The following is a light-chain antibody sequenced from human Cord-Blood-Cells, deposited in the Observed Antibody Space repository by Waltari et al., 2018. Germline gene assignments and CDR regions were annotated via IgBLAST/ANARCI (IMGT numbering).Light chain of an antibody. CDR2: EGS. V-gene: IGLV2-23*01. J-gene: IGLJ3*02. Sequence: QSALTQPASVSGSPGKSNTISCTGTSSDVGSYNLVSWYQQHPGKAPKLMIYEGSKRPSGVSMRFSGSKSCNTASLTISGLQAEDEAVYYCFSYAGSSTPGVFGGGTYLTVL. CDR3: FSYAGSSTPGV. CDR1: SSDVGSYNL.